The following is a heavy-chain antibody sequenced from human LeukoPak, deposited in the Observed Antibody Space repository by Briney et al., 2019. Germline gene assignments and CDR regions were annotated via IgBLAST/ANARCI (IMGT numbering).Heavy chain of an antibody. CDR2: ISGSSTYT. J-gene: IGHJ4*02. CDR3: ARDSLAAPGTMNY. Sequence: GGSLRLSCAVSGFTFSDSYTSWIRRAPGKGLQWISYISGSSTYTNYADSVKGRFTISRDNAKNSLYLQLNSLRAEDTAVYYCARDSLAAPGTMNYWGQGTLVTVSS. D-gene: IGHD6-13*01. CDR1: GFTFSDSY. V-gene: IGHV3-11*05.